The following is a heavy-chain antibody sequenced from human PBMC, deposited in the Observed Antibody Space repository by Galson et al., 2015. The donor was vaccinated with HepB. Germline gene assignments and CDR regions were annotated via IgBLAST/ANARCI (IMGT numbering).Heavy chain of an antibody. J-gene: IGHJ6*03. CDR3: TSATVATRSHYYYYMDV. Sequence: SLRLSCATSGFIFSGSAMHWVRQASGKGLEWVARIRSKANNYATAYAASVKDRFTISRDDSKNTAYLQMNSLKTEDTAVYYCTSATVATRSHYYYYMDVWGKGTTVTVSS. D-gene: IGHD4-17*01. CDR2: IRSKANNYAT. V-gene: IGHV3-73*01. CDR1: GFIFSGSA.